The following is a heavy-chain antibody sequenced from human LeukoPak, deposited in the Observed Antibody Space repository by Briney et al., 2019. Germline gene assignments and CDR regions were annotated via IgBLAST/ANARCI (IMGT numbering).Heavy chain of an antibody. J-gene: IGHJ5*02. CDR1: GGSISSSSYY. CDR3: ARDSHGYCSGGSCHSGGWFDP. V-gene: IGHV4-39*07. D-gene: IGHD2-15*01. Sequence: SETLSLTCTVSGGSISSSSYYWGWIRQPPGKGLEWIGSIYYSGGTYYNPPLKSRVTISVDTSKNQFSLKLSSVTAADTAVYYCARDSHGYCSGGSCHSGGWFDPWGQGTLVTVSS. CDR2: IYYSGGT.